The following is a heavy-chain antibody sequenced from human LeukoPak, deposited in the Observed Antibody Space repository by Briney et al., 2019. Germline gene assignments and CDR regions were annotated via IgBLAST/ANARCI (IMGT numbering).Heavy chain of an antibody. D-gene: IGHD5-18*01. CDR1: GFTFSSYG. J-gene: IGHJ4*02. CDR3: AGRGYSYGSIFDY. Sequence: PGGSLRLSCAASGFTFSSYGMHWVRQAPGKGLEWVAVIWYDGSNKYYADSVKGRFTISRDNSKNTLYLQMNSLRAEDTAVYYCAGRGYSYGSIFDYWGQGTLVTVSS. CDR2: IWYDGSNK. V-gene: IGHV3-33*01.